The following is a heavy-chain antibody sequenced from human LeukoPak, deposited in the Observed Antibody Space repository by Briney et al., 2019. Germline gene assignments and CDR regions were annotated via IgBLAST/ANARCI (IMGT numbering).Heavy chain of an antibody. V-gene: IGHV4-34*01. Sequence: SETLSLTCAVYGGSFSGYYWSWIRQPPGKGLEWIGEINHSGSTNYNPALKSRVTISVDTSKNQLSLKLSSVIGADTAVYYCARGFRTTAAPDHWGQSPLDSLPS. CDR2: INHSGST. J-gene: IGHJ1*01. CDR1: GGSFSGYY. D-gene: IGHD6-13*01. CDR3: ARGFRTTAAPDH.